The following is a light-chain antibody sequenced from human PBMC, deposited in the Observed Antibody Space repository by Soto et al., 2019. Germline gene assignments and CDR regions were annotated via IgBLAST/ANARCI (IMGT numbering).Light chain of an antibody. Sequence: EIVLTQSPGTLSLSPGERATLSCRASQSVSGSYLAWYQQKPGQPPRLLIYDASSRATGIPDRFSGSGSGTDFTLTISRLEPEDFAVYYCQQYGTSLWTFGQGNKVEIK. CDR1: QSVSGSY. J-gene: IGKJ1*01. V-gene: IGKV3-20*01. CDR2: DAS. CDR3: QQYGTSLWT.